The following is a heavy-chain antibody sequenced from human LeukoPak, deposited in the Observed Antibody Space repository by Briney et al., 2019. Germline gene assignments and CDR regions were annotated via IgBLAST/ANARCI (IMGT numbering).Heavy chain of an antibody. D-gene: IGHD6-13*01. V-gene: IGHV4-34*01. Sequence: SETLSLTCAVYGGSFSGCYWSWIRQPPGKGLEWIGEINHSGSTNYNPSLKSRVTISVDTSKNQFSLKLSSVTAADTAVYYCARGQWRFSSSWSYNWFDPWGQGTLVTVSS. CDR2: INHSGST. CDR1: GGSFSGCY. J-gene: IGHJ5*02. CDR3: ARGQWRFSSSWSYNWFDP.